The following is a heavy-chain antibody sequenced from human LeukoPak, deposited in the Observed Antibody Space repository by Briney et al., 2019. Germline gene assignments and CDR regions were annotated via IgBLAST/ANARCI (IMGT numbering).Heavy chain of an antibody. CDR3: AKGHTYGLGESYLDI. Sequence: GGSLRLSCEASGYTFDDYAMHWVRQAPGKGLEWVSGISWNRGSIGYADSVKGRFSISRDNGKNSLYLQMNSLRTEDTALYYCAKGHTYGLGESYLDIWGQGTLVSVSS. V-gene: IGHV3-9*01. CDR2: ISWNRGSI. CDR1: GYTFDDYA. J-gene: IGHJ4*02. D-gene: IGHD5-18*01.